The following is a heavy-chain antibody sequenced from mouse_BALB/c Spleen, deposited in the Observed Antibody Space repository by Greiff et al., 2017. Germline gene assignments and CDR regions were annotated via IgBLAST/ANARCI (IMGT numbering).Heavy chain of an antibody. CDR3: ARDDYGSSYGFAY. CDR2: ISSGGSYT. CDR1: GFTFSSYA. Sequence: EVKVVESGGGLVKPGGSLKLSCAASGFTFSSYAMSWVRQSPEKRLEWVAEISSGGSYTYYPDTVTGRFTISRDNAKNTLYLEMSSLRSEDTAMYYCARDDYGSSYGFAYWGQGTLVTVSA. D-gene: IGHD1-1*01. V-gene: IGHV5-9-4*01. J-gene: IGHJ3*01.